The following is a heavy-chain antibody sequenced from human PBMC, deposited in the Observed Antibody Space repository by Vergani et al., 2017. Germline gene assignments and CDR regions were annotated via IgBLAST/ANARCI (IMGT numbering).Heavy chain of an antibody. CDR2: MNPNSGNT. D-gene: IGHD3-22*01. CDR1: GYTFTSYD. J-gene: IGHJ4*02. CDR3: VTGMVIY. V-gene: IGHV1-8*01. Sequence: QVQLAQSGAEVKKPGASVKVSCKAAGYTFTSYDINWVRQATGQGLEWMGWMNPNSGNTGYAQKFQGRVTMTRKTSISTAYMELSSLRSDDTAVYYCVTGMVIYWGQGTLVTVSS.